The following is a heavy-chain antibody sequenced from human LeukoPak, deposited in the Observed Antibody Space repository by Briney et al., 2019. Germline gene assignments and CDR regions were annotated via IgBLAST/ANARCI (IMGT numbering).Heavy chain of an antibody. J-gene: IGHJ6*02. V-gene: IGHV4-4*02. CDR2: IYHSGST. D-gene: IGHD5/OR15-5a*01. CDR1: GGSIKSNNW. CDR3: ARAGLLRYYYYGMDV. Sequence: PSGTLSLTCAVSGGSIKSNNWWSWVRQPPGKGLEWIGEIYHSGSTNYNPSLKSRVTISVDTSKNQFSLKLSSVTAADTAVYYCARAGLLRYYYYGMDVWGQGTTVTVSS.